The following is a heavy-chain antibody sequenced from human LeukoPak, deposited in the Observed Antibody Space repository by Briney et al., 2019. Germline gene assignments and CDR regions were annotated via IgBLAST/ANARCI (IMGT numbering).Heavy chain of an antibody. Sequence: GGSLRLSCAASGFTFSSYEMNWVRQAPGKGLEWVSYISSSGSTIYYADSVKGRFTIPRDNAKNSLYLQMNSLRAEDMAVYYCARDGVLAVAGTSAWGQGTMVTVSS. CDR3: ARDGVLAVAGTSA. J-gene: IGHJ3*01. D-gene: IGHD6-19*01. V-gene: IGHV3-48*03. CDR2: ISSSGSTI. CDR1: GFTFSSYE.